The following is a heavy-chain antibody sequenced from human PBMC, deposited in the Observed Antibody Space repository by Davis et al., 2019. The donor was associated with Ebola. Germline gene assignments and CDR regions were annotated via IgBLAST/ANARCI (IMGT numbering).Heavy chain of an antibody. Sequence: ASVKVSCKASGYIFTDYYMHWVRQAPGQGLEWMGWINPNSGGTDYAQNFQGRVTMTRDTSISTAYMELSRLRSDDTAVYYCARISSWYGVYWGQGTLVTVSS. D-gene: IGHD6-13*01. CDR2: INPNSGGT. J-gene: IGHJ4*02. V-gene: IGHV1-2*02. CDR3: ARISSWYGVY. CDR1: GYIFTDYY.